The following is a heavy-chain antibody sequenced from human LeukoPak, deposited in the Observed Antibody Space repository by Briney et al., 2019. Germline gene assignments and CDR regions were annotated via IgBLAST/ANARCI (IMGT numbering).Heavy chain of an antibody. D-gene: IGHD3-22*01. CDR2: FYVGGVT. V-gene: IGHV4-4*07. J-gene: IGHJ4*02. CDR1: GGSITNNY. Sequence: SETLSLTCIVSGGSITNNYWSWIRQPAGKGLEWIWRFYVGGVTEYNPSLKSRVTVSEDTPKNQFSLRLTSVTAADTAVYYCAREGRDYDGSGYYGFDYWGRGTLVTVSS. CDR3: AREGRDYDGSGYYGFDY.